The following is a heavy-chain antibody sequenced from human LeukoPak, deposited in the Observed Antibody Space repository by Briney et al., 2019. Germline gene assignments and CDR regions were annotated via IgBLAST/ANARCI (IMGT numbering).Heavy chain of an antibody. J-gene: IGHJ4*02. V-gene: IGHV3-30*04. CDR1: GFTFSSYA. CDR3: ARDGSGSHFDY. D-gene: IGHD3-10*01. Sequence: GRSLTLSCAASGFTFSSYAMHWVRQPPGTGLERVAVISYDGSNKYYSDSVTGRFTTPTDNSKNTLYLQMNSLRAEDTAVYYCARDGSGSHFDYWGQGTLVTVSS. CDR2: ISYDGSNK.